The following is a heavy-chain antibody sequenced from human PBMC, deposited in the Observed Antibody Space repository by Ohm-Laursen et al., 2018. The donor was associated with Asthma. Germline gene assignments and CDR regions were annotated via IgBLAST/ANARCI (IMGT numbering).Heavy chain of an antibody. CDR2: IYKSGTT. Sequence: SETLSLTCIVSGGSIGSDGYYWSWIRQPPGKGLEWIGYIYKSGTTYYNSSLKSRVIISIDTSKNQFSLKVSSVTAADMAVYYCARVLDDSSGYGFDFWGQGTLVPVTS. CDR3: ARVLDDSSGYGFDF. J-gene: IGHJ4*02. CDR1: GGSIGSDGYY. V-gene: IGHV4-30-4*01. D-gene: IGHD3-22*01.